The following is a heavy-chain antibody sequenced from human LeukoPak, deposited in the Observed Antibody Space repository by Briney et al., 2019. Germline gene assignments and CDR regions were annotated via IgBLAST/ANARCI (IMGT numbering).Heavy chain of an antibody. J-gene: IGHJ4*02. CDR1: GFTFSSYS. CDR3: ARFFDY. V-gene: IGHV3-48*02. Sequence: GGSLRLSCAASGFTFSSYSINWVRQAPGKGLEWVSYISGSSTTIYYADSVKGRFTISRDNAKNSVYLQMNSLRDEDTAVYFCARFFDYWGQGTVVTVSS. CDR2: ISGSSTTI.